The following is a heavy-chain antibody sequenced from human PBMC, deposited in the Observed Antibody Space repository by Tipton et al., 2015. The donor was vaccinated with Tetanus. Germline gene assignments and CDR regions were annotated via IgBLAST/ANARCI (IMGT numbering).Heavy chain of an antibody. CDR2: ISWNSGSI. V-gene: IGHV3-9*01. CDR1: GFMFGSYG. D-gene: IGHD5/OR15-5a*01. Sequence: SLRLSCAASGFMFGSYGMHWVRQPPGKGPEWVSGISWNSGSIGYADSVKGRFTISRDNAKNSLYLQMNSLRAEDTALYYCAKAVSYYGMDVWGQGTTVTVSS. J-gene: IGHJ6*02. CDR3: AKAVSYYGMDV.